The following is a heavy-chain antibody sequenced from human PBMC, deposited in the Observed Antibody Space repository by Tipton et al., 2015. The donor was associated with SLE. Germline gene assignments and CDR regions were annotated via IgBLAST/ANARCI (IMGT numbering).Heavy chain of an antibody. Sequence: LRLSCTVSGGSISPHYWSWIRQPPGKGLEWIGYIYYGGTTTYNPFLKSRVTISVDPSKNQFSLKLSSVTAADTAVYYCAKGRQKNYADHAYWGQGTLVTVSS. CDR3: AKGRQKNYADHAY. D-gene: IGHD4-17*01. CDR1: GGSISPHY. CDR2: IYYGGTT. V-gene: IGHV4-59*11. J-gene: IGHJ4*02.